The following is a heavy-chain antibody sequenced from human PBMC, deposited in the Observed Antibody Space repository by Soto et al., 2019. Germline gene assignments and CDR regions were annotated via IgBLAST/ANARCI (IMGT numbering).Heavy chain of an antibody. CDR3: AVAAAGPTAIGS. Sequence: PGGSLRLSCAASGFTFSSYWMHWVRQAPGKGLVWVSRINSDGSSTSYADSVKGRFTISRDNAKNTLYLQMNSLRAEDTAVYYCAVAAAGPTAIGSWGQGTLVTVS. V-gene: IGHV3-74*01. J-gene: IGHJ5*01. D-gene: IGHD6-25*01. CDR2: INSDGSST. CDR1: GFTFSSYW.